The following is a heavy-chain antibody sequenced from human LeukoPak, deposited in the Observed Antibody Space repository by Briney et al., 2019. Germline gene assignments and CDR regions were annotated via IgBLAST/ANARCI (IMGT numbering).Heavy chain of an antibody. CDR2: IYYSGST. Sequence: PSETLSLSCTVSGGSISSSSYYWGWIRQPPGKGLEWIGSIYYSGSTYYNPSLKSRVTISVDTSKNQFSLKLSSVTAADTAVYYCARVGPEGRYYYGSSGYYSYIYYYYGMDVWGQGTTVTVSS. CDR1: GGSISSSSYY. D-gene: IGHD3-22*01. J-gene: IGHJ6*02. CDR3: ARVGPEGRYYYGSSGYYSYIYYYYGMDV. V-gene: IGHV4-39*07.